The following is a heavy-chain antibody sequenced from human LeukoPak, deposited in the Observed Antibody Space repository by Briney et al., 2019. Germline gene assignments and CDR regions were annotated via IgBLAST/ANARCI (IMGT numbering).Heavy chain of an antibody. D-gene: IGHD2-2*01. CDR3: ASSLAYQLLSQAYYYGMDV. Sequence: ASVKVSCKASGGTFSSYAISWVRQAPGQGLEWMGGIIPIFGTANYAQKFQGRVTITADESTSTAYMELSSLRSEDTAVYYCASSLAYQLLSQAYYYGMDVWGQGTTVTVSS. J-gene: IGHJ6*02. V-gene: IGHV1-69*13. CDR1: GGTFSSYA. CDR2: IIPIFGTA.